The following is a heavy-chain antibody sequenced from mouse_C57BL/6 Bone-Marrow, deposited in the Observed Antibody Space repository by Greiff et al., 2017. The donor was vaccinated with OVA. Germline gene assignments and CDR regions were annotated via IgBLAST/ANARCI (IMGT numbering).Heavy chain of an antibody. J-gene: IGHJ4*01. CDR3: ARDGYYGDAMDY. CDR1: GYTFTSYW. V-gene: IGHV1-69*01. D-gene: IGHD2-3*01. CDR2: IDPSDSYP. Sequence: QVQLQQPGAELVMPGASVKLSCKTSGYTFTSYWMHWVKQRPGQGLEWIGEIDPSDSYPNYNQKFKGKSTLTVDKSSSTAYMQLSSLTSEDSAVYYCARDGYYGDAMDYWGQGTSVTVSS.